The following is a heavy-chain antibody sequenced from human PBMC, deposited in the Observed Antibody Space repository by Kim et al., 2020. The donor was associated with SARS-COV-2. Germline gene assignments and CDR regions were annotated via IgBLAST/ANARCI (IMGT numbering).Heavy chain of an antibody. CDR1: GYTFTSYA. CDR3: ARGRSGWYYYYYGMDV. J-gene: IGHJ6*02. Sequence: ASVKVSCKASGYTFTSYAMNWVRQAPGQGLEWMGWINTNTGNPTYAQGFTGRFVFSLDTSVSTAYLQISSLKAEDTAVYYCARGRSGWYYYYYGMDVWGQGTTVTVSS. V-gene: IGHV7-4-1*02. CDR2: INTNTGNP. D-gene: IGHD6-19*01.